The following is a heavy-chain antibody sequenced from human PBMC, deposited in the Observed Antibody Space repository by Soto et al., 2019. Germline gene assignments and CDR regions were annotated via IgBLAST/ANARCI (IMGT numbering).Heavy chain of an antibody. Sequence: PGGSLRLSCAASGFTFSSYAMSWVRQAPGKGLEWVSAISGSGGSTYYADSVKGRFTISRDNSKNTLYLQMNSLRAEDTAVYYCAKRGSTSGDKNHYYYYYGMDVWGQGTTVTVSS. J-gene: IGHJ6*02. CDR3: AKRGSTSGDKNHYYYYYGMDV. CDR2: ISGSGGST. CDR1: GFTFSSYA. V-gene: IGHV3-23*01. D-gene: IGHD2-2*02.